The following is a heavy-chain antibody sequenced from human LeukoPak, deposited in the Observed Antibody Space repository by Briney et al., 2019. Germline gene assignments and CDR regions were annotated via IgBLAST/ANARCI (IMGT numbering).Heavy chain of an antibody. V-gene: IGHV3-23*01. CDR2: ISGSGGST. D-gene: IGHD3-10*01. Sequence: GASLRLSCAASGFTFSSYGTSWVRQAPGKGLEWVSAISGSGGSTYYADSVKGRFTISRDNSKNPLYLQMNSLRAEDTAVYYCAKAVVGYYGSGRGFDPWGQGTLVTVSS. J-gene: IGHJ5*02. CDR1: GFTFSSYG. CDR3: AKAVVGYYGSGRGFDP.